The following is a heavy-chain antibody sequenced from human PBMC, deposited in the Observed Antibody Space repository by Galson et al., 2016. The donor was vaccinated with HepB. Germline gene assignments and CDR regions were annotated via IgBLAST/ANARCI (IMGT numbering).Heavy chain of an antibody. V-gene: IGHV1-46*04. J-gene: IGHJ6*02. CDR1: GYTFTSHY. CDR3: ARDSQVYHDFWGAIRREIWTNSYYVMDV. D-gene: IGHD3-3*01. CDR2: INIRGGGT. Sequence: SVKVSCKASGYTFTSHYMHWVRQAPGQGVEWMGVINIRGGGTNYAQKLQGRVTMTRDTSTSTAYMELSSLTSEDTAVYYCARDSQVYHDFWGAIRREIWTNSYYVMDVWGQGTTVTVSS.